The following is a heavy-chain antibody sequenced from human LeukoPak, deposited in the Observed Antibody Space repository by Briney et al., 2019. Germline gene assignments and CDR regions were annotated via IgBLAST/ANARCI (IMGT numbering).Heavy chain of an antibody. D-gene: IGHD6-6*01. CDR1: GFTFSSYW. J-gene: IGHJ4*02. V-gene: IGHV3-7*03. CDR2: IKHDGSEK. Sequence: GGSLRLSCAASGFTFSSYWMSWVRQAQGQGLEGVANIKHDGSEKYYVDSVKGRFTISRDNAKNSLYLQMNSLRAEDTAVYYCARDPRSIAARSTSGVIDYWGQGTLVTVSS. CDR3: ARDPRSIAARSTSGVIDY.